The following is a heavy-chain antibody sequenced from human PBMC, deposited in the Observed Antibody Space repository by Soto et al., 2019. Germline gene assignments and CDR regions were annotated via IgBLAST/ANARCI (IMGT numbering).Heavy chain of an antibody. CDR3: GTYRDGDYAPPYAY. CDR2: ISGSAGRT. V-gene: IGHV3-23*01. J-gene: IGHJ4*02. D-gene: IGHD4-17*01. CDR1: GLTFTSYV. Sequence: EVQLLDSGGGLVQPGGSLRLSCTASGLTFTSYVMSWVRQAPGKGLEWVSSISGSAGRTFYAASVKGRFTISRDNSKNTVYLQMNSLSADDMAVYYCGTYRDGDYAPPYAYWGQGTLVTVFS.